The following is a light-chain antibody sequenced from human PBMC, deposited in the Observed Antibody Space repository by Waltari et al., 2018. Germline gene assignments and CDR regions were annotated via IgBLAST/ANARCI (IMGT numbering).Light chain of an antibody. Sequence: LALTQSPPASDSLGASATVTCPLSSDHRTYAIARHTQQPQKGPRYLMKVNSDGSHIRGAGISDRFSGSSSGAERYLTISSLQSEDEGDYYCQTWDIATVVFGGGTKLTVL. V-gene: IGLV4-69*01. CDR2: VNSDGSH. J-gene: IGLJ2*01. CDR3: QTWDIATVV. CDR1: SDHRTYA.